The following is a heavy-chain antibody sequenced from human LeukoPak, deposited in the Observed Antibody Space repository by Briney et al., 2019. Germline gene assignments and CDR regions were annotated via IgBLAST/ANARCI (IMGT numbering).Heavy chain of an antibody. D-gene: IGHD3-22*01. CDR1: GFIVSNNY. CDR2: ISYDGSNE. J-gene: IGHJ4*02. Sequence: PGGSLRLSCAASGFIVSNNYMSWVRQAPGMGLEWVAVISYDGSNEYYADSVKGRFTISRDNSKNTLFLQMNSLRPEDTAVYHCAKVALFSGYYPPFDYWGQGTLVTVSS. CDR3: AKVALFSGYYPPFDY. V-gene: IGHV3-30*18.